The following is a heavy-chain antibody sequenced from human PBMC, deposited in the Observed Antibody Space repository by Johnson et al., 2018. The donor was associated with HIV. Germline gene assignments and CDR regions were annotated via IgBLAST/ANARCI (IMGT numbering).Heavy chain of an antibody. V-gene: IGHV3-23*04. D-gene: IGHD2-21*02. J-gene: IGHJ3*02. CDR1: GLTFSSYA. CDR3: AKVRCGGDCLDAFDI. CDR2: ISGSAGIT. Sequence: VQLVASGGGLVQRGGSLRLSCIASGLTFSSYAMSWVRQAPGKGLEWVSAISGSAGITYYADSVEGRSTISRDNSRNTLYLQMNSLRTEDTAVYYCAKVRCGGDCLDAFDIWGQGTMVTVSS.